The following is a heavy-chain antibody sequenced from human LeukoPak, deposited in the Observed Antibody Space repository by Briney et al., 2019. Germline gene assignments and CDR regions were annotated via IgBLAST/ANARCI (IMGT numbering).Heavy chain of an antibody. D-gene: IGHD4-17*01. CDR3: ATHDHGDYVLGF. CDR1: GYTLTELS. Sequence: GASVKVSCKVSGYTLTELSMHWVRQAPGKGLEWMGGFDPEDGETIYAQKFQGRVTMTEDTSTDTACMELSSLRSEDTAVYYCATHDHGDYVLGFWGQGTLVTVSS. J-gene: IGHJ1*01. CDR2: FDPEDGET. V-gene: IGHV1-24*01.